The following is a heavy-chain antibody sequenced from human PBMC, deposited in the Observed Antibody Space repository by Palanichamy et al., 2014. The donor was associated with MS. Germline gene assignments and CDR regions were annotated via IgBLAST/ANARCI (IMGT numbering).Heavy chain of an antibody. Sequence: QVQLVQSGAEVKKPGASVKVSCKASGYTFDRYYMYWVRQAPGQGLEWMGMIDPSGGSTSYIQKFQGRVTMTRDTSTNTVYMELSSLRSEDTAVYYCARAGSVGATYYFDYWGQGTLVTVSP. D-gene: IGHD1-26*01. V-gene: IGHV1-46*02. CDR2: IDPSGGST. CDR1: GYTFDRYY. J-gene: IGHJ4*02. CDR3: ARAGSVGATYYFDY.